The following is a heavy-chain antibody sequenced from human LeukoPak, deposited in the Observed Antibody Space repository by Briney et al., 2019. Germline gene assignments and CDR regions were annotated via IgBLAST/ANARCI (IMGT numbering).Heavy chain of an antibody. J-gene: IGHJ4*02. CDR2: IDWDDDK. D-gene: IGHD3-3*01. CDR3: ARASSVSYDFDY. CDR1: GVSLSTSGMC. Sequence: SGPTLVNPPQTLTLTCTFSGVSLSTSGMCVSWIRQPPGKALEWLALIDWDDDKYYSKSLKTRLTISKDTSKNQVVLTMTNMDPVDTATYYCARASSVSYDFDYWGQETLVTVSS. V-gene: IGHV2-70*01.